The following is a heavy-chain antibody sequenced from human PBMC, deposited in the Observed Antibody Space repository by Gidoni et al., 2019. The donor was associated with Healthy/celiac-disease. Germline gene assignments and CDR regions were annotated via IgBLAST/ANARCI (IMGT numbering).Heavy chain of an antibody. D-gene: IGHD2-2*01. CDR2: IYYSGST. Sequence: QVQLQESGPGLAKPSATLSLTCPVSGGSISSYYWSWIRQPPGKGLEWIGYIYYSGSTNYNPSLKSRVTISVDTSKNQFSLTLSSVTAADTAVYYCARGDHCSSTSCYAGAFDIWGQGTMVTVSS. J-gene: IGHJ3*02. CDR3: ARGDHCSSTSCYAGAFDI. CDR1: GGSISSYY. V-gene: IGHV4-59*01.